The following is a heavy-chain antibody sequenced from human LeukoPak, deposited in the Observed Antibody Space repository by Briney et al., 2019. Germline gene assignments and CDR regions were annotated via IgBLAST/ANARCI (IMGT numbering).Heavy chain of an antibody. J-gene: IGHJ6*02. CDR1: GYTFTSYY. V-gene: IGHV1-46*01. CDR2: INPSGGST. CDR3: TRSPGLYGMDV. Sequence: ASVKVSCKASGYTFTSYYMHWVRQAPGQGLEWMGIINPSGGSTSYAQKFQGRVTMTRDTSTSTVYMELSSLRSEDTAVYYCTRSPGLYGMDVWGQGTTVTVSS.